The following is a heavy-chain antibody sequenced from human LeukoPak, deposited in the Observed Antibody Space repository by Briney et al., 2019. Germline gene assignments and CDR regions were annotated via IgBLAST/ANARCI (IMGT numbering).Heavy chain of an antibody. D-gene: IGHD3-22*01. CDR2: ISGSGGST. CDR3: AKDIIIYDSSGYHYLFDY. Sequence: GGSLRLSCAASGFTFSSYAMSWVRQAPGKGLEWVSAISGSGGSTYYADSVKGRFTISRDNSKNTLYLQMNSLRAEDTAVYYCAKDIIIYDSSGYHYLFDYWGQGTLVTVSS. CDR1: GFTFSSYA. J-gene: IGHJ4*02. V-gene: IGHV3-23*01.